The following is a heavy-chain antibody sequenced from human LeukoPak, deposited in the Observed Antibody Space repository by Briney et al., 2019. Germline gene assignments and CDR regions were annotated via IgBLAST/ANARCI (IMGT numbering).Heavy chain of an antibody. CDR1: GFTFSSYA. J-gene: IGHJ3*02. CDR3: ASGLGDWNDAFDI. Sequence: GGSLRLSCAASGFTFSSYAMSWVRQAPGKGLEWVANIKQDGSEKYYVDSVKGRFTISRDNAKNSLYLQMNSLRAEDTAVYYCASGLGDWNDAFDIWGQGTMVTVSS. D-gene: IGHD1-1*01. V-gene: IGHV3-7*01. CDR2: IKQDGSEK.